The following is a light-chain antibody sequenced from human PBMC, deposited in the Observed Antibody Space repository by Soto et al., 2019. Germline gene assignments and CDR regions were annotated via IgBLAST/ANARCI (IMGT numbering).Light chain of an antibody. CDR1: PIIRPS. Sequence: EIVLTQSPATLSLSPGERATLSCRASPIIRPSLAWYQQKPGQAPRLVIFDASNRANGVPARFGGSGSGTDFTLTINSLEPEDFAVYYCQQRNVWPPITFGQGTRLEIK. J-gene: IGKJ5*01. CDR3: QQRNVWPPIT. CDR2: DAS. V-gene: IGKV3-11*01.